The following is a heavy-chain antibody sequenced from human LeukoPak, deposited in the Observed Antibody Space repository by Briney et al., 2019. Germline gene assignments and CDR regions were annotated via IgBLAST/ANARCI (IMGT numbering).Heavy chain of an antibody. CDR3: ARSFDNYYYYHMDV. V-gene: IGHV1-8*03. Sequence: GASVKVSCKASGYTFTSYDINWVRQATGQGLEWMGWMNPNSGNTGYAQKFQGRVTITRNTSISTAYMELSSLRSEDTAVYYCARSFDNYYYYHMDVWGKGTTVTISS. D-gene: IGHD3-10*01. J-gene: IGHJ6*03. CDR1: GYTFTSYD. CDR2: MNPNSGNT.